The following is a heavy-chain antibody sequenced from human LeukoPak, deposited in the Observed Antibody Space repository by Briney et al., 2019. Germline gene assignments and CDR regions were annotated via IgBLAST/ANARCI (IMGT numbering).Heavy chain of an antibody. CDR3: AREAYYYGSGLIDI. J-gene: IGHJ3*02. CDR1: GGSISSYY. Sequence: SETLSLTCTVSGGSISSYYWSWIRQRAGKGLEWIGRIYTSGSTNYNPSLKSRVTMSVDTSKNQFSLKLSSVTAADTAVYYCAREAYYYGSGLIDIWGQGTMVTVSS. V-gene: IGHV4-4*07. CDR2: IYTSGST. D-gene: IGHD3-10*01.